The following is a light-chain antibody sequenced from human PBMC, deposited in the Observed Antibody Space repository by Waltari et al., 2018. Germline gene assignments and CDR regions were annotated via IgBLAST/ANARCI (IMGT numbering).Light chain of an antibody. CDR3: QAWDINTVV. CDR1: KLGVKY. CDR2: QDT. V-gene: IGLV3-1*01. J-gene: IGLJ2*01. Sequence: SFDLPQPPSVSVSPGQTASITCSGDKLGVKYTCWYQQKPGQSPVLVIFQDTKRPSGIPDRFSGSNSGNTATLTISGTQALDEADYYCQAWDINTVVFGGGTKLTVL.